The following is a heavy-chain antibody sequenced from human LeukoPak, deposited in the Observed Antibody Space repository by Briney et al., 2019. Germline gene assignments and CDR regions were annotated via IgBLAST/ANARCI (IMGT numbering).Heavy chain of an antibody. D-gene: IGHD3-3*01. Sequence: GGSLRLSCVASGFTFSIHWMTWVRQAPGKGLEWVATIKPDGNDKFFVDSVKGRFTLSRDNAKNTLYLQMSSLRAEDTALYYCARDFDFWSAIWGQGTLVTVSS. CDR2: IKPDGNDK. CDR3: ARDFDFWSAI. V-gene: IGHV3-7*01. CDR1: GFTFSIHW. J-gene: IGHJ4*02.